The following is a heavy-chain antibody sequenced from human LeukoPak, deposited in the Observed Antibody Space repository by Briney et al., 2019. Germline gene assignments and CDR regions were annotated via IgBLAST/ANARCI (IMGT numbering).Heavy chain of an antibody. J-gene: IGHJ4*02. V-gene: IGHV3-21*01. CDR3: ARVGYSYAYGFDY. Sequence: GGSLRLSCAASGFTFSSYSMNWVRQAPGKGLEWVSSISSSSSYIYYADSVKGRFTISRDNAKNSLYLQMNSLRAEDTAVYYCARVGYSYAYGFDYWGQGTLVTVSS. CDR1: GFTFSSYS. CDR2: ISSSSSYI. D-gene: IGHD5-18*01.